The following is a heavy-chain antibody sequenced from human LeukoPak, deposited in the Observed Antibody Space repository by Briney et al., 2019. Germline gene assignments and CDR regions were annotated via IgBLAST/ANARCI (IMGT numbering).Heavy chain of an antibody. CDR2: IRYDGSNK. CDR3: AKSLLRLEDFSTDD. Sequence: GGSLRLSCAASGFTFSSYGMHWVRQAPGKGLEWVAFIRYDGSNKYYADSVKGRFTLSRDNSKNTLYLQMNSLRAEDTAVYYCAKSLLRLEDFSTDDWGQGTLDTVSS. CDR1: GFTFSSYG. V-gene: IGHV3-30*02. J-gene: IGHJ4*02. D-gene: IGHD3-16*01.